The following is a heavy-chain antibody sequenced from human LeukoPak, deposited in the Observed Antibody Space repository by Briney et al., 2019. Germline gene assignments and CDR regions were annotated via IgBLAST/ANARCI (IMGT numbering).Heavy chain of an antibody. J-gene: IGHJ2*01. Sequence: SQTLSLTCTVSGGSISSGGYYWSWIRQHPGKGLEWIGYIYYSGSTNYNPSLKSRVTISVDTSKNQFSLKLSSVTAADTAVYYCARSIAVAGTYWYFDLWGRGTLVTVSS. V-gene: IGHV4-31*03. CDR1: GGSISSGGYY. D-gene: IGHD6-19*01. CDR2: IYYSGST. CDR3: ARSIAVAGTYWYFDL.